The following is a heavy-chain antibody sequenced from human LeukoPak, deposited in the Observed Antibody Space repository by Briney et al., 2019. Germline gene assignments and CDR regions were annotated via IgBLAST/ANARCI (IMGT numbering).Heavy chain of an antibody. CDR3: ARGRADYGFWSGYYNEYRYCWFDP. CDR2: INPNSGGT. CDR1: GYTFTGYY. D-gene: IGHD3-3*01. Sequence: GASVKVSCKASGYTFTGYYMHWVRQAPGQGLEWMGWINPNSGGTNYAQKFQGRVTMTRDTSISTAYMELSRLRSDDTAVYYCARGRADYGFWSGYYNEYRYCWFDPWGQGTLVTVS. V-gene: IGHV1-2*02. J-gene: IGHJ5*02.